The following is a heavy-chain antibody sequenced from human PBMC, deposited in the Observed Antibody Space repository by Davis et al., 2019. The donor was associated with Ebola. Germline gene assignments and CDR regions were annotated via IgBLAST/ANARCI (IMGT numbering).Heavy chain of an antibody. CDR3: ARDYDGSGSYFSFDP. D-gene: IGHD3-10*01. CDR1: GYTFTRYY. CDR2: INPSGGST. J-gene: IGHJ5*02. Sequence: ASVKVSCKASGYTFTRYYMHWVRQAPGQGLEWMGIINPSGGSTSYAQKFQGRVTMTRDTSTSTVYMELSSLRSEDTAVYYCARDYDGSGSYFSFDPWGQGTLVTVSS. V-gene: IGHV1-46*01.